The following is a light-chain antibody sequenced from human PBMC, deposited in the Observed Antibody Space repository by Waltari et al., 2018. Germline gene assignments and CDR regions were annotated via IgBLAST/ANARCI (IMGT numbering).Light chain of an antibody. CDR3: QQYGSSPWT. CDR2: DAS. Sequence: EIVLTQSPATLSLSPVERATLSCRASQSVSSSYLAWYQQKPGLAPRLLIYDASSRATGIPDRFSGSGSGTDFTLTISRLEPEDFAVYYCQQYGSSPWTFGQGTKVEIK. J-gene: IGKJ1*01. V-gene: IGKV3D-20*01. CDR1: QSVSSSY.